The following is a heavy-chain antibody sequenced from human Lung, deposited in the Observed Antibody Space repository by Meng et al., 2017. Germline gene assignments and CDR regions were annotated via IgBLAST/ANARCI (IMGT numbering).Heavy chain of an antibody. J-gene: IGHJ2*01. CDR1: GGSFSGYD. D-gene: IGHD1/OR15-1a*01. CDR3: ARPKQANWYFDL. V-gene: IGHV4-34*01. Sequence: QVQLHQWGARLLKPSETLSPTCAVYGGSFSGYDWSWIRQPPGKGLEWIGEINHSGSTNYNPSLKSRVTISVDTSKNQFSLKLSSVTAADTAVYYCARPKQANWYFDLWGRGTLVTVSS. CDR2: INHSGST.